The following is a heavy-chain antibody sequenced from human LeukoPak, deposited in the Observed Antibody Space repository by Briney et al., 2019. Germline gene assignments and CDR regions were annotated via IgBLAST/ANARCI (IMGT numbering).Heavy chain of an antibody. CDR2: INHSGST. CDR3: ARGQNPGITIFGVYYYGMDV. V-gene: IGHV4-34*01. Sequence: TSETLSLTCAVYGGSFSGYYWSWIRQPPGKGLEWIGEINHSGSTNYNPSLKSRVTISVDTSKNQFSLKLSSVTAADTAVYYCARGQNPGITIFGVYYYGMDVWGQGTTVTVSS. D-gene: IGHD3-3*01. J-gene: IGHJ6*02. CDR1: GGSFSGYY.